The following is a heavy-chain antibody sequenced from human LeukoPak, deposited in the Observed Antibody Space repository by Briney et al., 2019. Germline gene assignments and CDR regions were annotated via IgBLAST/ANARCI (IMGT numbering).Heavy chain of an antibody. J-gene: IGHJ6*02. Sequence: ASVKVSCKASGYTFTSYGISWVRQAPGQGLEWMGWISAYNGNTNYAQKLQGRVTMTTDTSTSTAYMELRSLRSDDTAVYYCARCDVNVPPLRYYGMDVWGQGTTVTASS. CDR2: ISAYNGNT. V-gene: IGHV1-18*01. D-gene: IGHD2/OR15-2a*01. CDR1: GYTFTSYG. CDR3: ARCDVNVPPLRYYGMDV.